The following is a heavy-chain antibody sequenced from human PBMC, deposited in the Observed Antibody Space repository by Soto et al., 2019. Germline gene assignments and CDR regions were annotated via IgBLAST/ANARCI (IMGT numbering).Heavy chain of an antibody. J-gene: IGHJ6*02. CDR1: GCTFTSYA. CDR3: AREREFYYYYGMDV. V-gene: IGHV1-3*01. Sequence: QVQLVQSGAEVKKPGASVKVSCKASGCTFTSYAMHWVRQAPGQRLEWMGWINAGNGNTKYSQKFQGRVTITRDTSASTAYMELSSLRSEDTAVYYCAREREFYYYYGMDVWGQGTTVTVSS. D-gene: IGHD3-10*01. CDR2: INAGNGNT.